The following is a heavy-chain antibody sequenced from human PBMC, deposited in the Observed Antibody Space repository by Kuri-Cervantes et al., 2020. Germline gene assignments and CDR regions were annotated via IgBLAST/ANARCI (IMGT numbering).Heavy chain of an antibody. D-gene: IGHD4-23*01. Sequence: SGPTLVQPTQTLTLTCTFSGFSLSTSGVGVGWIRQPPGKALEWLARIYWDDDKRYSPSLKSRLTITKDTSKNQVVLTMTNMDPVDTATYYCAHRGGNFWTGYSFDYWGQGTLVTVSS. V-gene: IGHV2-5*02. CDR3: AHRGGNFWTGYSFDY. J-gene: IGHJ4*02. CDR2: IYWDDDK. CDR1: GFSLSTSGVG.